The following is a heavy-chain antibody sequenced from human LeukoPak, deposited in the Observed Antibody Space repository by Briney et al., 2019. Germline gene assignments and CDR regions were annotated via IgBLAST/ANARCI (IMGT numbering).Heavy chain of an antibody. J-gene: IGHJ4*02. D-gene: IGHD2-2*01. Sequence: PGGSLRLSCAASGFTFSSYGMHWVRQAPGKGLEWVAVISYDGSNKYYADSVKGRFTISRDNSKNTLYLQMNGLRAEDTAVYYCAKALPRYCSSTSCYPQLFDYWGQGTLVTVSS. CDR1: GFTFSSYG. CDR2: ISYDGSNK. V-gene: IGHV3-30*18. CDR3: AKALPRYCSSTSCYPQLFDY.